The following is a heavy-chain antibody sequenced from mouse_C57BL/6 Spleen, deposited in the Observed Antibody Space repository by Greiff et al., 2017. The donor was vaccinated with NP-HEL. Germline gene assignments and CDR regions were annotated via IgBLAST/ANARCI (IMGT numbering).Heavy chain of an antibody. J-gene: IGHJ4*01. D-gene: IGHD1-1*01. Sequence: EVQLQQSVAELVRPGASVKLSCTASGFNIKNTYMHWVKQRPEQGLEWIGRIDPANGNTKYAPKFQGKATITADTPSNTAYLQLSSLTSEDTAIYYCALHYYGSSYDYAMDYWGQGTSVTVSS. CDR1: GFNIKNTY. CDR2: IDPANGNT. CDR3: ALHYYGSSYDYAMDY. V-gene: IGHV14-3*01.